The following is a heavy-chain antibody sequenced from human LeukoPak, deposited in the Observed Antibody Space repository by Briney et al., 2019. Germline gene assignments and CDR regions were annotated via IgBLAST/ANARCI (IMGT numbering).Heavy chain of an antibody. D-gene: IGHD2-2*01. V-gene: IGHV3-66*04. CDR3: ARRQVGYYYYGMDV. CDR1: GFTVSSNY. CDR2: IYSGGST. J-gene: IGHJ6*02. Sequence: GGSLRLSCAASGFTVSSNYMSWVRPAPAKGLAWVSVIYSGGSTYYADSVKGRFTISRDNSKNTLYLQMNSLRAEDTAVYYCARRQVGYYYYGMDVWGQGTTVTVSS.